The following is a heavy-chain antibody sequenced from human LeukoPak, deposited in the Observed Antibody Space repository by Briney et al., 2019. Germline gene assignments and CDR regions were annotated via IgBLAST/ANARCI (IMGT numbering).Heavy chain of an antibody. CDR3: VRGPPRFVSY. Sequence: PSETLSLTCAASGYSISNGYYWGWIRQPPGKGLEWIGSIHHSGSTFYNPSLKSRVTISLDTPKNLFSLNMTSVTAADTAVYYCVRGPPRFVSYWGQGTLVTVSS. J-gene: IGHJ4*02. D-gene: IGHD5-24*01. CDR1: GYSISNGYY. CDR2: IHHSGST. V-gene: IGHV4-38-2*01.